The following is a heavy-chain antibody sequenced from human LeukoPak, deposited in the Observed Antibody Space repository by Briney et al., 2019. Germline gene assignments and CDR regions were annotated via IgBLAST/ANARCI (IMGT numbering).Heavy chain of an antibody. J-gene: IGHJ4*02. CDR3: ARVLRPMASQYYFDY. D-gene: IGHD3-10*01. V-gene: IGHV4-61*08. Sequence: PSQTLSLTCTVSGGSISSGDYYWSWIRQPPGKGLEWIGYIYYSGTTSYNPSLKTRVTISIDTSKNQFSLKLSSATAADTAVYYCARVLRPMASQYYFDYWGQGTLVTVSS. CDR1: GGSISSGDYY. CDR2: IYYSGTT.